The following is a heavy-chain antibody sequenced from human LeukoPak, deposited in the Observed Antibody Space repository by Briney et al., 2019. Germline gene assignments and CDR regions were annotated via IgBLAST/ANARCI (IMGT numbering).Heavy chain of an antibody. Sequence: ASETLSLTCTVSGGSISSGSYYWSWIRQPAGKGLEWIGRIYTSGSTNYNPSLKSRVTISVDTSKNQFSLKLSSVTAADTAVYYCARENSDYDYWGQGTLVTVSS. CDR3: ARENSDYDY. CDR1: GGSISSGSYY. CDR2: IYTSGST. D-gene: IGHD4-11*01. V-gene: IGHV4-61*02. J-gene: IGHJ4*02.